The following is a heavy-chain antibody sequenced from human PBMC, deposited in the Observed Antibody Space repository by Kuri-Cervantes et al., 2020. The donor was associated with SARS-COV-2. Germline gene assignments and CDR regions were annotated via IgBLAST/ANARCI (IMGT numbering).Heavy chain of an antibody. CDR3: AKDTSGSGSYYIGAFDI. V-gene: IGHV3-7*03. Sequence: GESLKISCAASGFTFSDYYMSWIRQAPGKGLEWVANIKQDGSEKYYVDSVKGRFTISRDNAKNSLYLQMNSLRAEDTAVYYCAKDTSGSGSYYIGAFDIWGQGTVVTVSS. CDR1: GFTFSDYY. J-gene: IGHJ3*02. D-gene: IGHD1-26*01. CDR2: IKQDGSEK.